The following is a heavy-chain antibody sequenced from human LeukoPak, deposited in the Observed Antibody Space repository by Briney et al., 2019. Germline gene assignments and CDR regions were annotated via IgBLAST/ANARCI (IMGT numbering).Heavy chain of an antibody. D-gene: IGHD3-22*01. CDR1: GYTFTNYY. CDR3: AREDGDSSGYLEGGYYYYMDV. CDR2: IKPSGGGT. J-gene: IGHJ6*03. Sequence: VASVKVSCKASGYTFTNYYVHWVRQAPGQGLEWMGIIKPSGGGTSYALKFQGRVTMTRDTSTSTAYMELSSLRSEDTAVYYCAREDGDSSGYLEGGYYYYMDVWGKGTTVTVSS. V-gene: IGHV1-46*01.